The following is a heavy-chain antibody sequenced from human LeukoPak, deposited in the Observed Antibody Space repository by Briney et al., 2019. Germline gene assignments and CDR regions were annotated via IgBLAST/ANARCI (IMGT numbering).Heavy chain of an antibody. CDR2: IYYSGST. V-gene: IGHV4-59*01. J-gene: IGHJ4*02. Sequence: SETLSLTCTVSGGSISSYYWSWIRQPPGKGLEWIGYIYYSGSTNYNPSLKSRVTISVDTSKNQFSLRLSSVTAADTAVYYCVRGSKDYGDERVYYFDYWGQGTLVTVSS. D-gene: IGHD4-17*01. CDR3: VRGSKDYGDERVYYFDY. CDR1: GGSISSYY.